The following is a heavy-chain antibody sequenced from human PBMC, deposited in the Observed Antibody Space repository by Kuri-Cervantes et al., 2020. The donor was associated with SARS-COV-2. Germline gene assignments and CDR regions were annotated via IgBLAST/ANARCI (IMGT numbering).Heavy chain of an antibody. V-gene: IGHV4-34*01. CDR1: GGSFSGYY. CDR2: INHSGST. J-gene: IGHJ3*02. Sequence: SETLSLTCAVYGGSFSGYYWSWIRQPPGKGLEWIGEINHSGSTNYNPSLKSRVTVSVDTSKNQFSLKLSSVTAADTAVYYCASGLGYCSGGSCQSDAFDIWGQGTMVTVSS. D-gene: IGHD2-15*01. CDR3: ASGLGYCSGGSCQSDAFDI.